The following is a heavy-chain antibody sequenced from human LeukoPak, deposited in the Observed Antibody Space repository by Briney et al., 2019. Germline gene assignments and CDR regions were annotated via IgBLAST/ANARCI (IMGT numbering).Heavy chain of an antibody. CDR2: IYSDNT. V-gene: IGHV3-53*01. CDR3: AKEGGSYVNRPIDY. Sequence: PGGSLRLSCTVSGFTVSSNSMSWVRQAPGKGLEWVSFIYSDNTHYSDSVKGRFTISRDNSKNTLYLQMNSLRAEDTAVYYCAKEGGSYVNRPIDYWGQGTLVTVSS. CDR1: GFTVSSNS. D-gene: IGHD1-26*01. J-gene: IGHJ4*02.